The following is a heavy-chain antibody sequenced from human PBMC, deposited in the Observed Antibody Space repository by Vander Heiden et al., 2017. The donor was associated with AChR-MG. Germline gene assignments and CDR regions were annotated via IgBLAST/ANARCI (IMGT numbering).Heavy chain of an antibody. J-gene: IGHJ3*02. D-gene: IGHD5-18*01. Sequence: EVQLVESGGGLVQPGGSLRLSCAASGFTFSSYSMTWVRQAPGKGLEWVSYSSSSSSTIYYADSVKGRFTISRDNAKNSLYLQMNSLRDEDTAVYYCARAIKYSYGQATIDGGAFDIWGQGTMVTVSS. CDR3: ARAIKYSYGQATIDGGAFDI. CDR2: SSSSSSTI. V-gene: IGHV3-48*02. CDR1: GFTFSSYS.